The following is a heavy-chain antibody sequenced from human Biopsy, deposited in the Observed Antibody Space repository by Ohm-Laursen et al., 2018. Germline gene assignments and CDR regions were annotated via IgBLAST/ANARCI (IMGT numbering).Heavy chain of an antibody. J-gene: IGHJ5*02. CDR3: ARDRDRRGWFDP. Sequence: GTLSLTCSVSGGSLSSYSWSWIRQPAGKRLEWIGQIYTSGITNYNPSLKSRVTMSVDTSKNKFSLRVSSVTAADTAVYYCARDRDRRGWFDPWGQGTLVTVSS. CDR2: IYTSGIT. D-gene: IGHD1-14*01. V-gene: IGHV4-4*07. CDR1: GGSLSSYS.